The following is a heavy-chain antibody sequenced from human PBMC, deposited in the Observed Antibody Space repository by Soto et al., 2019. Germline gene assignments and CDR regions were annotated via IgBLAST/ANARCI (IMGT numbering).Heavy chain of an antibody. V-gene: IGHV1-69*13. J-gene: IGHJ3*02. CDR1: GGTFSSYA. CDR2: IIPIFGTA. CDR3: ARDLTGDGMKAFDI. Sequence: ASVKVSCKASGGTFSSYAISWVRQAPGQGLEWMGGIIPIFGTANYAQKFQGRVTITADESTSTAYMELSSLRSEDTAVYYCARDLTGDGMKAFDIWGQGTMVTVSS. D-gene: IGHD7-27*01.